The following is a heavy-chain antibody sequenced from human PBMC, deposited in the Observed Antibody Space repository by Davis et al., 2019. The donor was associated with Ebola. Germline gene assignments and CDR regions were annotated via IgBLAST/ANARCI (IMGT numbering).Heavy chain of an antibody. CDR2: IYPGDSDT. D-gene: IGHD2-8*01. Sequence: SCKGSGYSFTSYCIGWVRQLPGKGLEWMGIIYPGDSDTRYSPSFQGQVTISADKSISTAYLQWSSLKASDTAMYYCARQMGPIGYFDYWGQGTLVTVSS. CDR3: ARQMGPIGYFDY. CDR1: GYSFTSYC. J-gene: IGHJ4*02. V-gene: IGHV5-51*01.